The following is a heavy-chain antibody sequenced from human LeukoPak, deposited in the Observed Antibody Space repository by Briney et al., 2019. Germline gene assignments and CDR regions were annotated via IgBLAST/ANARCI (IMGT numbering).Heavy chain of an antibody. CDR2: IYYSGTT. CDR1: SGSISSYY. D-gene: IGHD6-6*01. V-gene: IGHV4-59*08. J-gene: IGHJ4*02. Sequence: PSETLSLTCTVSSGSISSYYWSWIRQPPGKGLEWIGYIYYSGTTNYNPSLKSRVSISVDTSKNQFSLKLSSVTAADTAVYYCARQSIRRNYFDYWGQGTLVTVSS. CDR3: ARQSIRRNYFDY.